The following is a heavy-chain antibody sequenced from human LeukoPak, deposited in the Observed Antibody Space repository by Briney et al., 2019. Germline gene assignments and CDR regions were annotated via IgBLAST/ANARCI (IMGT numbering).Heavy chain of an antibody. CDR1: GITFSRHW. V-gene: IGHV3-7*01. CDR2: IKQDGSEK. CDR3: ARDLHCGGDCYPLTY. Sequence: GSLRLSCVASGITFSRHWMKWVRQAPGKGLEWVANIKQDGSEKFYVDSVKGRFTISRDNAKNSLYLQMNSLRAEDTAVYYCARDLHCGGDCYPLTYWGQGTLVTVSS. J-gene: IGHJ4*02. D-gene: IGHD2-21*01.